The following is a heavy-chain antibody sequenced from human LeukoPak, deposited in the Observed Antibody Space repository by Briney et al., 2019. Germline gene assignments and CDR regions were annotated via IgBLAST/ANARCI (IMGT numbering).Heavy chain of an antibody. V-gene: IGHV3-9*03. CDR2: ITWNSGSV. CDR3: AKGLGVASLIVDALDM. CDR1: GFTFHDYA. Sequence: GGSLRLSCAASGFTFHDYATHWVRQVPGKGLEWASGITWNSGSVLYADSVRGRFTISRDNAKNSLYLQMNSLRPEDMAFYYCAKGLGVASLIVDALDMWGQGTMVTV. J-gene: IGHJ3*02. D-gene: IGHD3/OR15-3a*01.